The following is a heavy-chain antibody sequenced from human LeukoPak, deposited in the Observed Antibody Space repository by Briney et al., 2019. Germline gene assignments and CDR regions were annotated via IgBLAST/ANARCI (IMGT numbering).Heavy chain of an antibody. CDR2: ISSSSSYI. V-gene: IGHV3-21*01. J-gene: IGHJ4*02. CDR3: ARDVVAAAGIVFDY. Sequence: GRSLRLSCAASGFTFSSYSMNWVRQAPGKGLEWVSSISSSSSYIYYADSVRGRFTISRDNAKNSLYLQMNSLRAEDTAVYYCARDVVAAAGIVFDYWGQGTLVTVSS. D-gene: IGHD6-13*01. CDR1: GFTFSSYS.